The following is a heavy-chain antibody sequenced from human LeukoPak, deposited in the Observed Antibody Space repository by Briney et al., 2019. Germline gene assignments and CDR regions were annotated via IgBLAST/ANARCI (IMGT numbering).Heavy chain of an antibody. CDR1: GFTFSDYY. CDR3: AXDVRYFDWLFDY. V-gene: IGHV3-11*01. D-gene: IGHD3-9*01. CDR2: ISSSGSTI. Sequence: PGGSLRLSCAASGFTFSDYYMSWIRQAPGKGLEWVSYISSSGSTIYYADSVKGRFTIPRDNAKNSLYLQMNSLRAEDTAVYYCAXDVRYFDWLFDYWGQGTLVTVSS. J-gene: IGHJ4*02.